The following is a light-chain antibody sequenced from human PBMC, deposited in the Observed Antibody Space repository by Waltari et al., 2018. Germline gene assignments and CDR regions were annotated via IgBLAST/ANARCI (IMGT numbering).Light chain of an antibody. V-gene: IGKV3-20*01. Sequence: EIVLTQSPGTLSLSPGERATLSCRASQTVRTTYLAWYQQKPGQAPTLLIYGASSRATGFPDRFSGSGSGTDFSLTISSLEPEDFAVYYCQQYDISPLTFGGGTKVEV. CDR3: QQYDISPLT. CDR1: QTVRTTY. J-gene: IGKJ4*01. CDR2: GAS.